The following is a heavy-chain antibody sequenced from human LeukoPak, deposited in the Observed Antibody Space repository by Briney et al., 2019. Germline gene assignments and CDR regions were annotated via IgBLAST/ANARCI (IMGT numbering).Heavy chain of an antibody. CDR3: ARDQPRDVGAPPAGYFQH. Sequence: GGSLRLSCAASGFTFSSYWMRWVRQAPGKGLVWVSRINSDGSSTSYADSVKGRFTISRDNAKNTLYLQMNSLRAEDTAVYYCARDQPRDVGAPPAGYFQHWGQGTLVTVSS. V-gene: IGHV3-74*01. CDR2: INSDGSST. J-gene: IGHJ1*01. CDR1: GFTFSSYW. D-gene: IGHD1-26*01.